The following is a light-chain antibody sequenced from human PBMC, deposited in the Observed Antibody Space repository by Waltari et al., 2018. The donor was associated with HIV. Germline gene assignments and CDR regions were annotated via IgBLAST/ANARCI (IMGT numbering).Light chain of an antibody. J-gene: IGLJ3*02. Sequence: QSVLTQPTSASGTPGQRVTISCSGSRSNTGSNIVIWYQQLPGTAPKLLIYSNNQRPSGVPDRFSGSKSGTSASLAISGLQSEDEADYYCAAWDDSLNGWVFGGGTKLTVL. CDR3: AAWDDSLNGWV. CDR1: RSNTGSNI. V-gene: IGLV1-44*01. CDR2: SNN.